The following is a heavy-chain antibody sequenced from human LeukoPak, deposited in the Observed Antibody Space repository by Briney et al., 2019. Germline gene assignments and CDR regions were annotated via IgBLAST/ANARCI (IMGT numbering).Heavy chain of an antibody. CDR3: AKESRSYYYDSSGSIQH. V-gene: IGHV3-23*01. J-gene: IGHJ1*01. D-gene: IGHD3-22*01. Sequence: GGSLRLSCAASGFTFSSYAMSWVRQAPGKGLGWVSAISGSGGSTYYADSVKGRFTISRDNSKNTLYLQMNSLRAEDTAVYYCAKESRSYYYDSSGSIQHWGQGTLVTVSS. CDR2: ISGSGGST. CDR1: GFTFSSYA.